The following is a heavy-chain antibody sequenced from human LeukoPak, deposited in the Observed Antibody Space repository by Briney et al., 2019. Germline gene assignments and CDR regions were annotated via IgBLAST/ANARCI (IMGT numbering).Heavy chain of an antibody. Sequence: GGSLTLPCTPLEFTFTAFRVTWVRQAPGKGLEWVASIHQDGGERYYMHSVKGRFTISKDNPKNSQYLQMNSLSVEVTAWYCCARDRYGGYNDYWGQGTLVSVSS. CDR2: IHQDGGER. D-gene: IGHD4-23*01. CDR1: EFTFTAF. CDR3: ARDRYGGYNDY. J-gene: IGHJ4*02. V-gene: IGHV3-7*01.